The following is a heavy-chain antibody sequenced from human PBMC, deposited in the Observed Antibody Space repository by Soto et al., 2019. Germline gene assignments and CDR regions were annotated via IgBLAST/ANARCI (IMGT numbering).Heavy chain of an antibody. J-gene: IGHJ3*02. Sequence: GGSLRLSCAASGFTFDDYAMHWVRQAPGKGLEWVSGISWNSGSIGYADSVKGRFTISRDNAKNSLYLQMNSLRAEDTALYYCAKDIGYSYGYGSLAFDIWGQGTMVTVSS. V-gene: IGHV3-9*01. D-gene: IGHD5-18*01. CDR1: GFTFDDYA. CDR2: ISWNSGSI. CDR3: AKDIGYSYGYGSLAFDI.